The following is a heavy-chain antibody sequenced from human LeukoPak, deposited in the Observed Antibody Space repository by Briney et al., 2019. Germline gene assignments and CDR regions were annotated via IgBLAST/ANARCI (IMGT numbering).Heavy chain of an antibody. V-gene: IGHV3-30-3*01. CDR2: ISYDGSNK. CDR1: GFTFSSYA. CDR3: ARANYYDSLDY. D-gene: IGHD3-22*01. Sequence: GRSLRLSCAASGFTFSSYAMHWVRQAPGKGLEWVAVISYDGSNKYYADSVKSRFTISRDNSKNTLYLQMNSLRAEDMAVYYCARANYYDSLDYWGQGTLVTVSS. J-gene: IGHJ4*02.